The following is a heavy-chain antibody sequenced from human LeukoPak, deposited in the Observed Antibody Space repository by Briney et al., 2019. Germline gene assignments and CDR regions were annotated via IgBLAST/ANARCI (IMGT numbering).Heavy chain of an antibody. Sequence: GGSLRLSCAASRFTFSTYAMSWVRQPPGKGLEWVSAISGSDGSTYYADSVKGRFTISRDNSKNTLYLQMNSLRAEDTAVYYCAKVEVATISWFYYGMGVWGQGTTVTVSS. CDR2: ISGSDGST. CDR3: AKVEVATISWFYYGMGV. J-gene: IGHJ6*02. CDR1: RFTFSTYA. D-gene: IGHD5-24*01. V-gene: IGHV3-23*01.